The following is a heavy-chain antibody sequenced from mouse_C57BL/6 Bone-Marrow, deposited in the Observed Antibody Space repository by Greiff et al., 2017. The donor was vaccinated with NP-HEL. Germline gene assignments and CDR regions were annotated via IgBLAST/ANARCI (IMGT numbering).Heavy chain of an antibody. CDR2: IDPSDSYT. CDR3: AWYVYDFDY. J-gene: IGHJ2*01. Sequence: QVQLQQPGAELVRPGTSVKLSCKASGYTFTSYWMHWVKQRPGQGLEWIGVIDPSDSYTNYNQKFKGKATLTVDTSSSTAYMQLSSLTSEDSAVYYCAWYVYDFDYWGQGTTLTVSS. CDR1: GYTFTSYW. V-gene: IGHV1-59*01. D-gene: IGHD2-2*01.